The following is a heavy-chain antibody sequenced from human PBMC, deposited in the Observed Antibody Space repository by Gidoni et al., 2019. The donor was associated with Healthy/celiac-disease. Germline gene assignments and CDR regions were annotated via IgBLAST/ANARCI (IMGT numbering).Heavy chain of an antibody. CDR3: AKVAVTMIVVVIAPFDY. Sequence: EVQLLESGGGLVQPGGSLRLSCAASGFTFSSYAMSWVRQAPGKGLEWVSAISGSGGSTYYADSVKGRFTISRDNSKNTLYLQMNSLRAEDTAVYYCAKVAVTMIVVVIAPFDYWGQGTLVTVSS. V-gene: IGHV3-23*01. J-gene: IGHJ4*02. D-gene: IGHD3-22*01. CDR1: GFTFSSYA. CDR2: ISGSGGST.